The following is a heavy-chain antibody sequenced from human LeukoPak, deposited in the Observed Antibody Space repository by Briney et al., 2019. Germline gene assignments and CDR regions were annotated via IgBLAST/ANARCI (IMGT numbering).Heavy chain of an antibody. CDR3: TRDRYGFFDY. D-gene: IGHD3-9*01. J-gene: IGHJ4*02. CDR2: ISGSGSTI. CDR1: GFTFNTYT. Sequence: GESLRLSCAASGFTFNTYTMYWVRQAPGKGLEWVSYISGSGSTILYADSVKGRFTISRDNAKNSIYLQMNSLRPGDTAVYYCTRDRYGFFDYWGQGTLVTVSS. V-gene: IGHV3-48*04.